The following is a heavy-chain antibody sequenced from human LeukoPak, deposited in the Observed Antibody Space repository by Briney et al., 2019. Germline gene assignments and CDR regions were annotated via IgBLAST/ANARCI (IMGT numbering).Heavy chain of an antibody. CDR2: IIPIFGAA. D-gene: IGHD3-22*01. Sequence: SVKVSCKASGGPFSSYAISWVRQAPGQGLEWMGGIIPIFGAAISAQKFQGRVTMTRDTSTSTVYMELSSLRSEDTAVYYCAREYDSSGYYPDYWGQGTLVTVSS. CDR3: AREYDSSGYYPDY. CDR1: GGPFSSYA. V-gene: IGHV1-69*05. J-gene: IGHJ4*02.